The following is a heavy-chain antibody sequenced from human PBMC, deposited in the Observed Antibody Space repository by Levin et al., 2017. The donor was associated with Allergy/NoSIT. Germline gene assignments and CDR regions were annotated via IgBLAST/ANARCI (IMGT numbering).Heavy chain of an antibody. CDR1: GFTFSSYG. D-gene: IGHD6-19*01. Sequence: PGGSLRLSCAASGFTFSSYGMHWVRQAPGKGLEWVAVISYDGSNKYYADSVKGRFTISRDNSKNTLYLQMNSLRAEDTAVYYCAKDSSLYSSGWYYFDYWGQGTLVTVSS. J-gene: IGHJ4*02. V-gene: IGHV3-30*18. CDR3: AKDSSLYSSGWYYFDY. CDR2: ISYDGSNK.